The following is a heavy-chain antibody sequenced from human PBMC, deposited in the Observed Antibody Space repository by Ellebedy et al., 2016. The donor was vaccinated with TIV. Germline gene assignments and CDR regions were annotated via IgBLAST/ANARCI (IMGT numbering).Heavy chain of an antibody. D-gene: IGHD2-15*01. CDR2: IAAGGIST. J-gene: IGHJ4*02. Sequence: GESLKISXAASGFTFNNYGMSWVRQAPGKGLEWVSLIAAGGISTYYADSVKVRFTISRDDSKNTLYLQMNSLRAEDTAVYYCAKVMQYCSGGTCFSGIYDYWGQGTLVTVSS. V-gene: IGHV3-23*01. CDR3: AKVMQYCSGGTCFSGIYDY. CDR1: GFTFNNYG.